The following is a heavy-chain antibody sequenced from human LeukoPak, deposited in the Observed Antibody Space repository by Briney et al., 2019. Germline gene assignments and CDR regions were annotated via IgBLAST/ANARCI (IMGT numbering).Heavy chain of an antibody. CDR2: IYYSGST. V-gene: IGHV4-59*12. CDR1: GGSISSYY. J-gene: IGHJ5*02. Sequence: SETLSLTCTVSGGSISSYYWSWIRQPPGKGLEWIGSIYYSGSTYYNPSLKSRVTISVDTSKNQFSLKLSSVTAADTAVYYCARTKAPGIAVAGTSCWFDPWGQGTLVTVSS. D-gene: IGHD6-19*01. CDR3: ARTKAPGIAVAGTSCWFDP.